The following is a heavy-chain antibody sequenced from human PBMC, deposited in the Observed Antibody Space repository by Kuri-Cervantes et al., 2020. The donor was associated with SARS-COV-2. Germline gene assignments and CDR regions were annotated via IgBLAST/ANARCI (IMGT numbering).Heavy chain of an antibody. CDR2: ISYDGSNK. V-gene: IGHV3-30-3*01. CDR3: ARAGGLADAFDI. J-gene: IGHJ3*02. Sequence: GESLKISCAASGFTFSSYAMHWVRQAPGKGLEWVAVISYDGSNKYYADSVKGRFTISRDNSKNTLYLQMNSLRAEDTAVYYCARAGGLADAFDIWGQGTMVTVSS. CDR1: GFTFSSYA. D-gene: IGHD3/OR15-3a*01.